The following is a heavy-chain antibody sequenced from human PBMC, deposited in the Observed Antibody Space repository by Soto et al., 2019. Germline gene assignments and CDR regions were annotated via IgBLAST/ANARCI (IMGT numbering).Heavy chain of an antibody. Sequence: ASVKVSCKASGYTFTSYAIHWVRQAPGQGLECMGLINPGTGNTKYLKNFQGRVTITRDKSASTAYMELSNLTSDGTAVYYCARDTDLPLLTTLDXWGQGTPVTVSX. CDR3: ARDTDLPLLTTLDX. CDR1: GYTFTSYA. CDR2: INPGTGNT. J-gene: IGHJ4*02. D-gene: IGHD4-17*01. V-gene: IGHV1-3*01.